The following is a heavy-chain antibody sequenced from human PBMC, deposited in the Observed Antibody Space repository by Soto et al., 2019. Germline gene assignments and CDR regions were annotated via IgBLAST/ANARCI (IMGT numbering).Heavy chain of an antibody. CDR2: IYYSGST. D-gene: IGHD1-20*01. V-gene: IGHV4-31*03. CDR3: ARAPSRRYNWDRVGAFDI. Sequence: QVQLQESGPGLVKPSQTLSLTCTVSGGSISSGGYYWSWIRQHPGKGLEWIGYIYYSGSTYYNPSLKSRVTISVDTSKNQLSLKLSSVTAADSAVYYCARAPSRRYNWDRVGAFDIWGQGTMVTVSS. CDR1: GGSISSGGYY. J-gene: IGHJ3*02.